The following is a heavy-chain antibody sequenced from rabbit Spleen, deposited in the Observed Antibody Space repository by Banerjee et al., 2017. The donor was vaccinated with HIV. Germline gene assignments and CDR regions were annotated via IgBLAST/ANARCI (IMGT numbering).Heavy chain of an antibody. V-gene: IGHV1S40*01. D-gene: IGHD6-1*01. CDR3: ARENSGGGYADL. CDR2: IYGGSSSNT. CDR1: GFSLSAAYY. J-gene: IGHJ6*01. Sequence: QSLEESGGGLVKPEGSLTLTCKVSGFSLSAAYYMCWVRQAPGKGPEWIACIYGGSSSNTWYASWAKGRFTICKTSSTTVTLQMTSLTAADAATYFCARENSGGGYADLWGQGTLVTVS.